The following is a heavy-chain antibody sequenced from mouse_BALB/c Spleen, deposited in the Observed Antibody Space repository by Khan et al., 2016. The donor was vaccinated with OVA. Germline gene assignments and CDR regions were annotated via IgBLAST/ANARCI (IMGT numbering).Heavy chain of an antibody. CDR3: ARSEATYGNYAY. D-gene: IGHD2-1*01. J-gene: IGHJ2*01. V-gene: IGHV1S41*01. Sequence: DLVQPGASVKLSCTASGYTFTSYWINWIKQRPRQGLEWLGRIAPGSGDAYYNELFKDKATLTVDPSSNTAYIQLSSLSSEDSAVYVCARSEATYGNYAYWGQGTTLTVSS. CDR2: IAPGSGDA. CDR1: GYTFTSYW.